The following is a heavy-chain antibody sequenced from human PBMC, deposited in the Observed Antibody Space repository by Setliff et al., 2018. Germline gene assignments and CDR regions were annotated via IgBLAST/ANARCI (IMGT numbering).Heavy chain of an antibody. CDR2: INHSGNT. J-gene: IGHJ6*03. CDR1: GGTFSDYY. CDR3: VRTDYSDGRYSMDV. D-gene: IGHD6-19*01. Sequence: SETLSLTCAVYGGTFSDYYWTWIRQPPGKGLEWIGEINHSGNTNYNPSLKSRVTISVDKSTNQFSLKLNSVTAADTAVYYCVRTDYSDGRYSMDVWGKGTTVTVSS. V-gene: IGHV4-34*01.